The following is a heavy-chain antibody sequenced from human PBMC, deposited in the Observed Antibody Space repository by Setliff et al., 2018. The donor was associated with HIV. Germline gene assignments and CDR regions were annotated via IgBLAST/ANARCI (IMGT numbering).Heavy chain of an antibody. V-gene: IGHV1-18*01. D-gene: IGHD3-3*01. CDR1: GYTFSTYS. CDR2: ISPYNGNT. CDR3: GGEGGAIFGVVIEGPAFDI. Sequence: ASVKVSCKASGYTFSTYSISWVRQAPGQGLEWLGWISPYNGNTKYAEKFQGRVTMTTDTSTSTAYMDLRSLRSDATAGYFCGGEGGAIFGVVIEGPAFDIWGQGTMVTVSS. J-gene: IGHJ3*02.